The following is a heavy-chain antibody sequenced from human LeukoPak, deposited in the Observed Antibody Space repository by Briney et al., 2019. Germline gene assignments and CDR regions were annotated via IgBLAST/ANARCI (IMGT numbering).Heavy chain of an antibody. CDR1: GASISSYY. V-gene: IGHV4-59*01. D-gene: IGHD2/OR15-2a*01. CDR3: ARERGPNCNKDCLFDP. Sequence: SETLSLTCTVSGASISSYYWAWIRQPPGKGLEWIGYTYYAGDTYYNPSLRSRVIIFLDTSKNQFSLNLNSATAADTAVYYCARERGPNCNKDCLFDPWGQGTLVTVSS. J-gene: IGHJ5*02. CDR2: TYYAGDT.